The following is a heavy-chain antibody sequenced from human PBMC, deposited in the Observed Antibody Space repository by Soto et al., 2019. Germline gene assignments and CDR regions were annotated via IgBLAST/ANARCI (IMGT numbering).Heavy chain of an antibody. CDR3: APDSSGWYGFDY. CDR2: IYWDDDK. Sequence: QITLKESGPTLVKPTQTLTLTCTFSGFSLSTRGVGVGWIRQPPGKALEWLALIYWDDDKRYSPSLKSRLTIAKDTSNNQVVITMTHMDPEDTATYWCAPDSSGWYGFDYWGQGTLVTVSS. J-gene: IGHJ4*02. CDR1: GFSLSTRGVG. V-gene: IGHV2-5*02. D-gene: IGHD6-19*01.